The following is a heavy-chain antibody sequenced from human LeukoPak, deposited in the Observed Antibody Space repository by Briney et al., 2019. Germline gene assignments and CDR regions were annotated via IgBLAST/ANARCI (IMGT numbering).Heavy chain of an antibody. D-gene: IGHD6-13*01. J-gene: IGHJ4*02. Sequence: GGSLRLSCAASGFTFSSYAMSWVRQAPGKGLEWVSAISGSGGSTYYADSVKGRFTISRDNSKNTLYLQMNSLRAEDTAVYYCAKDRVKGGSWYGSYGSDYWGQGTLVTVSS. CDR2: ISGSGGST. CDR3: AKDRVKGGSWYGSYGSDY. CDR1: GFTFSSYA. V-gene: IGHV3-23*01.